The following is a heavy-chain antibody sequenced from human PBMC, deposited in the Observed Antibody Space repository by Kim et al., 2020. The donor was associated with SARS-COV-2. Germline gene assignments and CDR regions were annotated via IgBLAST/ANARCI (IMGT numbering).Heavy chain of an antibody. CDR2: ISSSSSYI. J-gene: IGHJ6*02. D-gene: IGHD6-13*01. CDR3: ARDREQQLVPPIYYYYYGMDV. Sequence: GGSLRLSCAASGFTFSSYSMNWVRQAPGKGLEWVSSISSSSSYIYYADSVKGRFTISRDNAKNSLYLQMNSLRAEDTAVYYCARDREQQLVPPIYYYYYGMDVWGQGTTVTVSS. V-gene: IGHV3-21*01. CDR1: GFTFSSYS.